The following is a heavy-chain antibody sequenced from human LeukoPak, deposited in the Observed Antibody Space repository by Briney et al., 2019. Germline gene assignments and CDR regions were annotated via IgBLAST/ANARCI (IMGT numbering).Heavy chain of an antibody. D-gene: IGHD3-10*01. Sequence: GGSLRLFCAASGFTFSTYAMSGLPVAPGKTLEGVSTISDRGGNKYYADSVKGRFTISRDNSKNKLYLQMNSLIAEDTTVYYCSKSHSVAQRGYFDVWGQGTLVTVSS. CDR2: ISDRGGNK. CDR3: SKSHSVAQRGYFDV. CDR1: GFTFSTYA. J-gene: IGHJ4*02. V-gene: IGHV3-23*01.